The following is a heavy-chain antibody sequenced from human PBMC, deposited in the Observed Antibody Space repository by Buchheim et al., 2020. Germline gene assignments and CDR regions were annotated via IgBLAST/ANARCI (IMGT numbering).Heavy chain of an antibody. J-gene: IGHJ6*02. V-gene: IGHV4-39*07. CDR1: GCSISSSRYY. Sequence: QLQLQESGPGLVKPSETLSLTCTVSGCSISSSRYYWGWIRQPPGKGLEWIGSIYYSGSTYYNPSLKSRVTISVDTSKNQFSLKLSSVTAADTAVYYCARDIAARFDHYYGMDVWGQGTT. D-gene: IGHD6-6*01. CDR3: ARDIAARFDHYYGMDV. CDR2: IYYSGST.